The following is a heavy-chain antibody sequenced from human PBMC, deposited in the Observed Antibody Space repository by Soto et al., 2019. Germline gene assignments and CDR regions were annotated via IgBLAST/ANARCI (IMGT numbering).Heavy chain of an antibody. CDR2: MNPNSGNT. V-gene: IGHV1-8*01. CDR1: GYTFTSYD. Sequence: AASVKVSCKASGYTFTSYDINWVRQATGQGLEWMGWMNPNSGNTGYAQKFQGRVTMTRNTSISTAYMELSSLRSEDTAVYYCARRRSSSFRASPNQRFDPWGQGTLVTVSS. CDR3: ARRRSSSFRASPNQRFDP. D-gene: IGHD6-13*01. J-gene: IGHJ5*02.